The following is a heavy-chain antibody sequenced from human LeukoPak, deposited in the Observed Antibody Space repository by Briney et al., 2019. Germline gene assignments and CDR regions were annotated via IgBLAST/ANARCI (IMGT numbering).Heavy chain of an antibody. CDR2: VYHSGST. J-gene: IGHJ5*02. CDR1: GGPISRSNW. Sequence: SETLSLTCAVSGGPISRSNWWSWVRQPPGKGLEWIGEVYHSGSTNYNPSLKRRVTISVDKTKNQFSLKLSSVTAPDTAVYCCATQRRWYGELLGWFDPGGQGTLVTLSS. V-gene: IGHV4-4*01. D-gene: IGHD3-10*01. CDR3: ATQRRWYGELLGWFDP.